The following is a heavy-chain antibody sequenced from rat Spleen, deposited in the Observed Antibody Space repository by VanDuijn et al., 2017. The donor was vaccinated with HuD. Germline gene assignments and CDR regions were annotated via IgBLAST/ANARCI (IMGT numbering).Heavy chain of an antibody. V-gene: IGHV5-29*01. D-gene: IGHD4-3*01. CDR3: ARHGRGGTTKYYVMDA. CDR2: INYDGRST. J-gene: IGHJ4*01. CDR1: GFTFNNYW. Sequence: EVQLVESGGGLVQPGGSLKLSCVASGFTFNNYWMSWIRQAPTKGLEWVATINYDGRSTFYRDSVRDRFTISRDNGKNTLYLQIDSLKSEDTATYYCARHGRGGTTKYYVMDAWGQGVSVTVSS.